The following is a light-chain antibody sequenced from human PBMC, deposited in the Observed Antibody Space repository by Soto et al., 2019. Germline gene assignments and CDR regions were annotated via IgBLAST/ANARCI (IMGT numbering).Light chain of an antibody. V-gene: IGLV2-14*01. CDR2: DVS. CDR1: SSDVGAYNY. J-gene: IGLJ2*01. Sequence: QSALTQPASVSGSPGQSITISCTGTSSDVGAYNYVSWYQQYLGKAPKLMIYDVSNRPSGVSNRFSGSKSANTASLTISGLQHADEADYHCCSYTSSSTVVFGGGTKVTVL. CDR3: CSYTSSSTVV.